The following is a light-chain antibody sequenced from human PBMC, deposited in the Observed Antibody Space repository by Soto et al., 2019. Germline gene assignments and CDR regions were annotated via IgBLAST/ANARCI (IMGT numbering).Light chain of an antibody. CDR2: EVS. CDR3: RSYAGSNIRV. CDR1: SSDVGGYKY. J-gene: IGLJ3*02. Sequence: QSALTQPPSASGSPGQSVTISCTGTSSDVGGYKYVSWYQQHPGKAPKLMIYEVSKRPSGVPDRFSGSKSGNTASLTVSGLQAEDEADYYCRSYAGSNIRVFGGGTKLTVL. V-gene: IGLV2-8*01.